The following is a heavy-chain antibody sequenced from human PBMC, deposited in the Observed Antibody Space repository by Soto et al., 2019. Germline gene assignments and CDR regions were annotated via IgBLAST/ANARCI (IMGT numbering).Heavy chain of an antibody. CDR1: GFTFSSYS. CDR2: ISSSSSYI. CDR3: ARDLVVAAAGTSFYYYYMDV. Sequence: EVQLVESGGGLVKPGGSLRLSCAASGFTFSSYSMNWVRQAPGKGLEWVSSISSSSSYIYYADSVKGRFTISRDNAKNSLYLQRNSLRAEDTAVYYCARDLVVAAAGTSFYYYYMDVWGKGTTVTVSS. J-gene: IGHJ6*03. V-gene: IGHV3-21*01. D-gene: IGHD6-13*01.